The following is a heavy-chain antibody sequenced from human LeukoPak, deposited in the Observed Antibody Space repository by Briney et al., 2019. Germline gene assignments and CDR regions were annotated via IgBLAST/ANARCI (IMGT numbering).Heavy chain of an antibody. J-gene: IGHJ4*02. V-gene: IGHV3-23*03. CDR3: AKDLGTWDGVQFDS. Sequence: GGSLRLSCAATGFTFSNYAMNCVRDAPAMGLECVSVTNNRGSSKYYADSAKGRFIISRDNSKNTLYLHMSSLRAEDTAVYYCAKDLGTWDGVQFDSWGQGTLVTVSS. D-gene: IGHD2-8*01. CDR1: GFTFSNYA. CDR2: TNNRGSSK.